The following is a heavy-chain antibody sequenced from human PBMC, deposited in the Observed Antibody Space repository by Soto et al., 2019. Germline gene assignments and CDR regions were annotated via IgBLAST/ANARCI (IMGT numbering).Heavy chain of an antibody. Sequence: GGSLRLSCAASGFTFSGSAMHWVRQASGKGLEWVGRIRSKANSYATAYAASVKGRFTISRDDSKNTAYLQMNSLKTEDTAVYYCTRRGNGDYVHYYYGMDVRGQGTTVTVSS. V-gene: IGHV3-73*01. J-gene: IGHJ6*02. D-gene: IGHD4-17*01. CDR3: TRRGNGDYVHYYYGMDV. CDR2: IRSKANSYAT. CDR1: GFTFSGSA.